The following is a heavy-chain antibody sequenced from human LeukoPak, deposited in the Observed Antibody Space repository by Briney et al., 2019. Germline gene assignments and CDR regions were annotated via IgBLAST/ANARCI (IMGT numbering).Heavy chain of an antibody. CDR3: ARELSQIVWGGLDY. Sequence: GGSLRLSCAASGFRFSGYWMTWVRQAPGKGLEWVANIKGDGSETPYVTSVRGRFTISRDNSKNTVFLQMNSLRVEDTAVYYCARELSQIVWGGLDYGGQGTLVSVSS. J-gene: IGHJ4*02. V-gene: IGHV3-7*01. CDR2: IKGDGSET. D-gene: IGHD2-21*01. CDR1: GFRFSGYW.